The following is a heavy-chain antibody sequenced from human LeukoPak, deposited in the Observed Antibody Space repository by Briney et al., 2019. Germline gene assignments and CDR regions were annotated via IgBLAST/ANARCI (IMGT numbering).Heavy chain of an antibody. CDR3: AKAIGMGSAGGFDY. CDR1: GFTFSSYA. Sequence: GGSPRLSCAASGFTFSSYAMSWVRQAPGKGLEGVSALSGSGGSTYYADSVKGRFTISRDNSKNTLYLQMNSLRAEDTAVYYCAKAIGMGSAGGFDYWGQGTLVTASS. CDR2: LSGSGGST. D-gene: IGHD3-16*02. J-gene: IGHJ4*02. V-gene: IGHV3-23*01.